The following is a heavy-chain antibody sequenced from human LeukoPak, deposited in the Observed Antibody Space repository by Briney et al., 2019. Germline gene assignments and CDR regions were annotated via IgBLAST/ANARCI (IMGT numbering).Heavy chain of an antibody. V-gene: IGHV3-23*01. Sequence: PGGSLRLSCAASGFTSSTYAMSWVRQAPGKGLEWVSTISGSGVSTYYADSVKGRFTISRDTSKNTLYLQMNSLRAEDTAVYYCAKGFGSGWPYYFDYWDQGTLVTVSS. CDR2: ISGSGVST. D-gene: IGHD6-19*01. CDR3: AKGFGSGWPYYFDY. J-gene: IGHJ4*02. CDR1: GFTSSTYA.